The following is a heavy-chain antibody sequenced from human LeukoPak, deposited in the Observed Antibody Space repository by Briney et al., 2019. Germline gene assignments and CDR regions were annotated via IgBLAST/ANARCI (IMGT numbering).Heavy chain of an antibody. CDR2: ISSGGNT. CDR3: ARGLPASASTFDY. Sequence: GGSLRLSCAASGFTFSSSYMSWVRQAPGKGLEWVSFISSGGNTHYADSVKGRFTISRDNSKNTLYLQRNSLRAEDTAVYYCARGLPASASTFDYWGQGTLVTVSS. CDR1: GFTFSSSY. V-gene: IGHV3-53*01. J-gene: IGHJ4*02. D-gene: IGHD6-13*01.